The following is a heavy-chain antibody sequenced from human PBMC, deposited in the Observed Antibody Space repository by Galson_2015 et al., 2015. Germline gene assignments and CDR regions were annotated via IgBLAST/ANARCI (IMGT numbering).Heavy chain of an antibody. CDR1: GFTFSTYE. Sequence: SLRLSCAASGFTFSTYEMNWVRQAPGKGLEWVSYISSSGSTIYYAGSVKGRFTISRDSAGNSLYLQMNSLRPEDTAVYYCAGGPFDYWGQGTLVTVSS. CDR3: AGGPFDY. D-gene: IGHD1-26*01. V-gene: IGHV3-48*03. CDR2: ISSSGSTI. J-gene: IGHJ4*02.